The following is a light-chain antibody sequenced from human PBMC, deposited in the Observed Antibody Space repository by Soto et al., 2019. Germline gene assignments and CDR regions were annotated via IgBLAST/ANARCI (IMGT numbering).Light chain of an antibody. CDR1: SSNIGAGYD. Sequence: QSVLTQPPSVSGAPGQRVTISCTGSSSNIGAGYDVHWYQQLPGTAPKLLIYGNNNRPSGVPDRFSGSKSGTSASLAITGLQAEDEADYYCQSYDTSLSGVLFGGGTKLTVL. J-gene: IGLJ2*01. V-gene: IGLV1-40*01. CDR2: GNN. CDR3: QSYDTSLSGVL.